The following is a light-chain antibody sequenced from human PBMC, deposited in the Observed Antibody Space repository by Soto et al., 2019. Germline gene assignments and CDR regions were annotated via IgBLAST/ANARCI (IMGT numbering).Light chain of an antibody. CDR2: DDD. CDR1: SSNIGGNS. CDR3: GSWDSSLSAYV. V-gene: IGLV1-51*01. Sequence: SVLTQPPSVSAAPGQRVTISCSGSSSNIGGNSVSWYQQLPGTAPKLLNYDDDKRPSGIPDRFSGSKSGTSATLGITGFQTGDEADYYCGSWDSSLSAYVFGTGTKVTVL. J-gene: IGLJ1*01.